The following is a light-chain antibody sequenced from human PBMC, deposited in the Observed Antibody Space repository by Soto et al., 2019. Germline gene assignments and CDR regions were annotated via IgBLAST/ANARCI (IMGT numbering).Light chain of an antibody. CDR1: QSVSSNY. Sequence: EIELTQSPATLSLSPGERATLSCRASQSVSSNYLAWYQQKPGQAPRLLIYGASSRATGIPDRFSGSGSGTDFTLTISRLEPEDFAVYYCQQYGSSPRTFGQGTKVEIK. V-gene: IGKV3-20*01. J-gene: IGKJ1*01. CDR3: QQYGSSPRT. CDR2: GAS.